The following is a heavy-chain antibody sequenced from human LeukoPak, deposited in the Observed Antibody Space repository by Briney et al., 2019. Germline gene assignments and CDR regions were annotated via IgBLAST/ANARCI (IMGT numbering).Heavy chain of an antibody. J-gene: IGHJ3*02. Sequence: ASVKVSCKASGGTFSSYAISRVRQAPGQGLEWMGGIIPIFGTANYAQKFQGRVTITTDESTSTAYMELSSLRSEDTAVYYCARDTGDAFDIWGQGTMVTVSS. CDR2: IIPIFGTA. D-gene: IGHD4-11*01. V-gene: IGHV1-69*05. CDR3: ARDTGDAFDI. CDR1: GGTFSSYA.